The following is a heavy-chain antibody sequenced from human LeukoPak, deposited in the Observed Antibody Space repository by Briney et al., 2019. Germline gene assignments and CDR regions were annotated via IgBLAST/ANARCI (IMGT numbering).Heavy chain of an antibody. J-gene: IGHJ4*02. Sequence: SSETLPLTCTVSGGSISSYYWSWIRQPPGKGLEWIGYIYYSGSTNYNPSLKSRVTISVDTSKNQFSLKLSSVTAADTAVYYCARETRYSGSYVLDYWGQGTLVTVSS. CDR3: ARETRYSGSYVLDY. CDR2: IYYSGST. D-gene: IGHD1-26*01. CDR1: GGSISSYY. V-gene: IGHV4-59*01.